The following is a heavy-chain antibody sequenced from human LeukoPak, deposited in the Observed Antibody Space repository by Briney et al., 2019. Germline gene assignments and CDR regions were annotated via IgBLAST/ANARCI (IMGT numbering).Heavy chain of an antibody. CDR3: ARAWYSHGTFDH. V-gene: IGHV4-59*01. CDR1: GGSISGYY. CDR2: IYNSGST. D-gene: IGHD5-18*01. J-gene: IGHJ4*02. Sequence: SETLSLTCTVSGGSISGYYWSWIRQPPGKGLEWIGYIYNSGSTNYNPSLKSRVTISLDTSRNQFSLRLSFVIAADTAVYYCARAWYSHGTFDHWGQGTLVAVSS.